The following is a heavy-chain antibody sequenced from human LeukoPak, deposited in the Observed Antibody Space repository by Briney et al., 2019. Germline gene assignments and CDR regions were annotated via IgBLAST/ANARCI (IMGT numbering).Heavy chain of an antibody. CDR2: IYYNGDT. CDR3: AGDRASTRSGSYFDY. Sequence: PSETLSLTCTVSSGSISSGDYYWSWIRQPPRKNLEWIGYIYYNGDTHYNSSLESRVTISVDTSKNQFSLKLSSVTAADTAVYYCAGDRASTRSGSYFDYWGQGTLVTVSS. V-gene: IGHV4-30-4*08. CDR1: SGSISSGDYY. J-gene: IGHJ4*02. D-gene: IGHD1-26*01.